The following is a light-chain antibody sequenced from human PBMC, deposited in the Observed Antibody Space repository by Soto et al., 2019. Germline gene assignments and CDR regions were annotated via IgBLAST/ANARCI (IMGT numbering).Light chain of an antibody. CDR1: QSISSW. J-gene: IGKJ1*01. V-gene: IGKV1-5*03. Sequence: DIQMTHSPSTLSASVGDRVTITCRASQSISSWLAWYQQKPGKAPKLLIYKASTLQSGVPSRFSGSGSGTEFTLAISSLQPDDSATYYYQQYNDNRTFGQRTK. CDR3: QQYNDNRT. CDR2: KAS.